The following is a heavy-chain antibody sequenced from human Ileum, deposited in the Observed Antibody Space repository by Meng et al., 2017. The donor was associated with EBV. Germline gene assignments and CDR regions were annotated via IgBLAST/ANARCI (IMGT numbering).Heavy chain of an antibody. CDR1: GFSLNTGGMA. J-gene: IGHJ4*02. V-gene: IGHV2-5*02. Sequence: QIPLKDLGPTSVKPTHTLTPTRTFSGFSLNTGGMAVSWIRQPPGKALEWLAPIYWDDDKRYSPSLKTRLTITKDTSKNQVVLTMTNMDPVDTATYYCARRSFAAGSPDYWGQGTLVTVSS. CDR2: IYWDDDK. CDR3: ARRSFAAGSPDY. D-gene: IGHD3-10*01.